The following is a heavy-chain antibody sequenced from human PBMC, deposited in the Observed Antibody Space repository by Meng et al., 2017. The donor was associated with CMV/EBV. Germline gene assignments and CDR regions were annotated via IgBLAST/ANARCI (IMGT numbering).Heavy chain of an antibody. Sequence: RVQWGGDVTDTWASVKVSGKESGNTFTSEYMHWVRQATGKGFEWMGIINPSGGSTSYAQKFQGRVAMTRDTSTSTVYMELSSLRSEDTAVYYCARESGSVGDYWGQGTLVTVSS. CDR1: GNTFTSEY. J-gene: IGHJ4*02. D-gene: IGHD1-26*01. V-gene: IGHV1-46*01. CDR3: ARESGSVGDY. CDR2: INPSGGST.